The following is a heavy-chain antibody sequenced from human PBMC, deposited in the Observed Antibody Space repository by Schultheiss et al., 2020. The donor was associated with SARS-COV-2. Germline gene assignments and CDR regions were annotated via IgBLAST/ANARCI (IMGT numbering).Heavy chain of an antibody. CDR3: VKDRRDYGYYYGMDV. J-gene: IGHJ6*02. D-gene: IGHD4-17*01. Sequence: GESLKISCAASGFRNAMSWVRQAPGKGLEWVSAISGSGGSTYYADSVKGRFTISRDNAKNSLYLQMNSLRAEDTALYYCVKDRRDYGYYYGMDVWGQGTTVTVSS. V-gene: IGHV3-23*01. CDR2: ISGSGGST. CDR1: GFRNA.